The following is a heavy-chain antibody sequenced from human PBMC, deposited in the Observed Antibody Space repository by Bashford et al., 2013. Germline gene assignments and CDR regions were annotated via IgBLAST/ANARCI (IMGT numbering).Heavy chain of an antibody. CDR3: ARRPPRPIPVLLWFGSYQLRGVWFDP. CDR1: GYTFTSYG. J-gene: IGHJ5*02. V-gene: IGHV1-8*02. CDR2: MNPNSGNT. Sequence: ASVKVSCKASGYTFTSYGISWVRQAPGQGLEWMGWMNPNSGNTGYAQKFQGRVTMTRNTSISTAYMELSSLRSEDTAVYYCARRPPRPIPVLLWFGSYQLRGVWFDPWAREPWSRLL. D-gene: IGHD3-10*01.